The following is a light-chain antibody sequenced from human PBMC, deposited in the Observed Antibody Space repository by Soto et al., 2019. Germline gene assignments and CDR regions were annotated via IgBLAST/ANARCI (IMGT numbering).Light chain of an antibody. V-gene: IGKV1-39*01. CDR1: QSISSY. Sequence: DIQMTQSPSSLSASVGDRVTIXXRASQSISSYLNWYQQKPGKAPNLXIYAASSLQSGVPSRFSGSGSGTDFTLTINSLQPEDFATYYCQQSFRTPLTFGGGTKVDIK. J-gene: IGKJ4*01. CDR2: AAS. CDR3: QQSFRTPLT.